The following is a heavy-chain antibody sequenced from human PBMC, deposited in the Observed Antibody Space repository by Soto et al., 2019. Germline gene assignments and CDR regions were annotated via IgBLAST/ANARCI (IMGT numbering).Heavy chain of an antibody. J-gene: IGHJ4*02. Sequence: GGSLRLSCAASGFIFSDHYMDWVRQAPGKELEWVGRIRNKGGSYTTDYAASVKGRFTISRDDSENSLYLQMNSLKTEDTALYYCVSGSCSGGSCYSSPGNYWGQGT. CDR3: VSGSCSGGSCYSSPGNY. CDR2: IRNKGGSYTT. V-gene: IGHV3-72*01. D-gene: IGHD2-15*01. CDR1: GFIFSDHY.